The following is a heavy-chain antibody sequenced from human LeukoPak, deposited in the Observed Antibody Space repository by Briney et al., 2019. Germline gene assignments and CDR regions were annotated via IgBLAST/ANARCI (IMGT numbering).Heavy chain of an antibody. Sequence: GGSLRLSCAASGFTFSNYNMNWVRQAPGKGLEWVSSISSSSSYIYYADSGKGRFTISRDNTKNSLYLQMNSLRAEDTAVYYCARDPPYGTAGYWGQETLVTVSS. CDR3: ARDPPYGTAGY. CDR1: GFTFSNYN. D-gene: IGHD2-8*02. V-gene: IGHV3-21*01. CDR2: ISSSSSYI. J-gene: IGHJ4*02.